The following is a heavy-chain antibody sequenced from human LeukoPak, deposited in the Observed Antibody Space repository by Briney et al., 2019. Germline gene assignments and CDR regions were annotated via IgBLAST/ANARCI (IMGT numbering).Heavy chain of an antibody. D-gene: IGHD3-10*01. V-gene: IGHV3-53*01. CDR3: ASSVFSGSPTKTFDY. CDR2: IHSGGST. Sequence: GGSLRLSCAAREFSVSGQYMNWVRQAPGKGLEWVSVIHSGGSTYYADSVRGRFTISRDNSINTLYLQMNSLRAEDSAVYYCASSVFSGSPTKTFDYWGQGTLVTVSS. J-gene: IGHJ4*02. CDR1: EFSVSGQY.